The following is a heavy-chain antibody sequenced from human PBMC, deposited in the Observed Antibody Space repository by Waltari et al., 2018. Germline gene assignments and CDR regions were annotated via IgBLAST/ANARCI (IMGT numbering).Heavy chain of an antibody. Sequence: EEQLVESGGGLIQPGESLRVSCAVSGFTFNKYWMNWVRKSQGKGLVWVARINSEGSEKSNADFVKGRFTISRDNAKNTVYLQMKSLRAEDTAVYFCARVARKTYSSPVPGRDYYYGMDVWGLGTTVTVSS. J-gene: IGHJ6*02. CDR2: INSEGSEK. CDR1: GFTFNKYW. CDR3: ARVARKTYSSPVPGRDYYYGMDV. D-gene: IGHD3-22*01. V-gene: IGHV3-74*01.